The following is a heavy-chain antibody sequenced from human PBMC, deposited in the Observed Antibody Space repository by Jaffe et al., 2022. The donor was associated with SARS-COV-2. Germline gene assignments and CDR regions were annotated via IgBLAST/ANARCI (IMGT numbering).Heavy chain of an antibody. CDR2: IKQDGSEK. D-gene: IGHD4-17*01. CDR3: ARDPTRFYGDYPFDRYFDL. CDR1: GFTFSSYW. Sequence: EVQLVESGGGLVQPGGSLRLSCAASGFTFSSYWMSWVRQAPGKGLEWVANIKQDGSEKYYVDSVKGRFTISRDNAKNSLYLQMNSLRAEDTAVYYCARDPTRFYGDYPFDRYFDLWGRGTLVTVSS. V-gene: IGHV3-7*01. J-gene: IGHJ2*01.